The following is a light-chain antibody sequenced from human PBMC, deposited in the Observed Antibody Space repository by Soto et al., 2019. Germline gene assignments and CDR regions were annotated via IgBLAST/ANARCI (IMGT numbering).Light chain of an antibody. CDR3: QQYKAWLT. V-gene: IGKV3-15*01. CDR2: DAS. CDR1: HSISNK. Sequence: EIVMTQSPATLSVSPGERVTLSCRASHSISNKLAWYQQKPGQAPRLLIYDASTRSTGIPARFSGSGSETEFTLTISSLQSGDFAVYLCQQYKAWLTFGGGTKVEIK. J-gene: IGKJ4*01.